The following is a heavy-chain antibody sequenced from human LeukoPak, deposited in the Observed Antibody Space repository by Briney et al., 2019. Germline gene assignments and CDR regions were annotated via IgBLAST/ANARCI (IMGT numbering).Heavy chain of an antibody. D-gene: IGHD3-10*02. J-gene: IGHJ6*04. CDR3: AELGITMIGGV. CDR2: IGRSGTTI. V-gene: IGHV3-11*04. Sequence: GGSLRLSCAASGFTFSDYYMSWIRQVPGKGLEWVSYIGRSGTTIHYADSVKGRFTISRDNAKNSLYLQMNSLRAEDTAVYYCAELGITMIGGVWGKGTTVTISS. CDR1: GFTFSDYY.